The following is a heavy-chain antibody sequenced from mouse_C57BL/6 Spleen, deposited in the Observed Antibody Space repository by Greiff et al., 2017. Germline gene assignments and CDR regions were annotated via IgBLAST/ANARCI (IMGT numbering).Heavy chain of an antibody. J-gene: IGHJ4*01. Sequence: EVQLVESGGGLVKPGGSLKLSCAASGFTFSDYGMHWVRQAPEKGLEWVAYSSSGSSTLYYADTVKVRFTSSRDNAKNTLFLQMTSLRSEDTAMYYCARQIGTEDYWGQGTSGTVSS. V-gene: IGHV5-17*01. D-gene: IGHD4-1*01. CDR2: SSSGSSTL. CDR3: ARQIGTEDY. CDR1: GFTFSDYG.